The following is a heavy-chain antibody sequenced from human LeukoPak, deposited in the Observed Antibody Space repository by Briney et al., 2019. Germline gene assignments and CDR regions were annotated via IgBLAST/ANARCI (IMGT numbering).Heavy chain of an antibody. CDR3: ARLDSHGSDDY. V-gene: IGHV4-61*02. D-gene: IGHD2-21*01. CDR1: GGSISSGSYY. CDR2: IYTSGST. Sequence: KASQTLSLTCTVSGGSISSGSYYWSWIRQPAGKGLEWIGRIYTSGSTNYNPSLKSRVTISVDTSKNQFSLKLSSVTAADTAVYYCARLDSHGSDDYWGQGILVTVSS. J-gene: IGHJ4*02.